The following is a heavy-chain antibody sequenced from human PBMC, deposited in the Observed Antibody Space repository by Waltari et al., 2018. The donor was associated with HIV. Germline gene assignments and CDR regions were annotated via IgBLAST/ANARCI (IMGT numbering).Heavy chain of an antibody. V-gene: IGHV3-48*03. D-gene: IGHD3-10*01. CDR1: GFTFRSYE. J-gene: IGHJ3*02. Sequence: EVQVVESGGGLVQPGGSLRLACVASGFTFRSYEMNWVRQAPGKGLEWVSYISSSGSTIYFADSVKGRFTMSRDNAKNSLYLRMNSLRAEDTAVYYCARAFMIRGTGAFDIWGQGTMVTVSS. CDR2: ISSSGSTI. CDR3: ARAFMIRGTGAFDI.